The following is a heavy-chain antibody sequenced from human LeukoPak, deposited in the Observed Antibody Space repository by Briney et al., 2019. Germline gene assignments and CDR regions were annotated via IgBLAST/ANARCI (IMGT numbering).Heavy chain of an antibody. CDR2: ISAYNGNT. CDR3: AAAAGTRVAPYYFDY. Sequence: ASVKVSCKASGYTFTSYGISWVRQAPGQGLEWMGWISAYNGNTNYAQKLQGRVTMTRDTSTSTVYMELSSLRSEDTAVYYCAAAAGTRVAPYYFDYWGQGTLVTVSS. CDR1: GYTFTSYG. D-gene: IGHD6-13*01. J-gene: IGHJ4*02. V-gene: IGHV1-18*01.